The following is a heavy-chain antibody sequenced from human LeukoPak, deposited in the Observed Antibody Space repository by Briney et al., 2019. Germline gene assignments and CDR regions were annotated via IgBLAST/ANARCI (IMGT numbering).Heavy chain of an antibody. J-gene: IGHJ6*02. V-gene: IGHV3-9*01. CDR3: AKDISSNYYDSSGYYYDYYYYYGMDV. Sequence: SCKASGYTFSSYSMNWVRQAPGKGLEWVSGISWNSGSIGYADSVKGRFTVSRDNAKNSLYLQMNSLRAEDTALYYCAKDISSNYYDSSGYYYDYYYYYGMDVWGQGTTVTVSS. CDR1: GYTFSSYS. D-gene: IGHD3-22*01. CDR2: ISWNSGSI.